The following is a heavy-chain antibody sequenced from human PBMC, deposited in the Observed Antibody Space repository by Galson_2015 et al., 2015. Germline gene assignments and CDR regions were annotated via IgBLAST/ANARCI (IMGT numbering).Heavy chain of an antibody. CDR1: GFTFSNNA. D-gene: IGHD1-14*01. V-gene: IGHV3-23*01. Sequence: SLRLSCAASGFTFSNNAMKWVRQAPGKGLEWVSGISGSGTNTYYADSVKGRFTIPRVNSKNTLYLQMNSPRAEDTAVYYCASPGQSNGRYFFDYWGQGTLVAVSS. CDR2: ISGSGTNT. J-gene: IGHJ4*02. CDR3: ASPGQSNGRYFFDY.